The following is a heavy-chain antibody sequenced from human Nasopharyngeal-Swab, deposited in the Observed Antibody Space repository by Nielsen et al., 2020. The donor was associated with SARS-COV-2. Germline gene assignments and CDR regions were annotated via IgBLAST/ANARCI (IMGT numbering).Heavy chain of an antibody. V-gene: IGHV4-59*01. CDR2: IYYSGST. Sequence: SETLSLTCTVSGGSISSYYWSWIRKPPGKGLEWIGYIYYSGSTNYNPSLKSRGTISVDTSKNQFSLKLSSVTAAATAVYYCARGSGSRRNWFDPWGQGTLVIVSS. J-gene: IGHJ5*02. D-gene: IGHD3-10*01. CDR3: ARGSGSRRNWFDP. CDR1: GGSISSYY.